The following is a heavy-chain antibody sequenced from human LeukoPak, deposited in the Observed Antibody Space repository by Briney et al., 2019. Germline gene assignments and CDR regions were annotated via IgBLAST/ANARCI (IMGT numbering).Heavy chain of an antibody. CDR3: ARTHPTGYFDY. J-gene: IGHJ4*02. Sequence: PGGSLRLSCAASGFTVISNYMSWVRQAPGKGLECVSVIHDGGITYYADSVKGRFTISRDNSKNTVYLQMNSLRAGDTAVYYCARTHPTGYFDYWGQGTLVTVSS. D-gene: IGHD1-14*01. CDR1: GFTVISNY. CDR2: IHDGGIT. V-gene: IGHV3-53*01.